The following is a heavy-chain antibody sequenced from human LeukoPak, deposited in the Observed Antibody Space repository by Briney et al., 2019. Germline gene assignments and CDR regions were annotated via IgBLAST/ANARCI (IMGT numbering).Heavy chain of an antibody. CDR2: INEDGSEI. Sequence: PGGSLRLSCAASGFTFSRSWMTWVRQAPGKGLEWVASINEDGSEIHYVDSVKGRFTISRDNAKNSLSLQMDSLRAEDTAVYYCASWKVVVSNGGSDIWGQGTMVTVSS. CDR3: ASWKVVVSNGGSDI. V-gene: IGHV3-7*01. J-gene: IGHJ3*02. CDR1: GFTFSRSW. D-gene: IGHD3-22*01.